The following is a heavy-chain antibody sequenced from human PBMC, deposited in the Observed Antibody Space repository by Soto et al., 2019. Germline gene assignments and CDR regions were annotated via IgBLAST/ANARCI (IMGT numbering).Heavy chain of an antibody. Sequence: QVQLVQSGAEVKKPGASVKVSCKACGYTFTTYDISWVRQAPGQGLEWMGRISTYNGNTNYPQSLQGRLTMTTDTSTTTAYMELSSLRSDDTAVYYCARDPYHVLIVNAPNLYGMDVWGQGTTATVSS. CDR1: GYTFTTYD. V-gene: IGHV1-18*01. D-gene: IGHD2-8*01. CDR3: ARDPYHVLIVNAPNLYGMDV. J-gene: IGHJ6*02. CDR2: ISTYNGNT.